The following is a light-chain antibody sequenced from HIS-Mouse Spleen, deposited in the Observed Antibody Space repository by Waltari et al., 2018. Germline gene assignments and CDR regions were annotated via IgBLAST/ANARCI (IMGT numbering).Light chain of an antibody. CDR2: EDS. Sequence: SYELTQPPSVSVSPGQTARITCSGDALPKKYAYWYQQKSGQAPLLVIYEDSKRPSGIPGRFSGCSSGTRATLTISGAKVEDEADYYCYSTDSSGNHRVFGGGTKLTVL. CDR3: YSTDSSGNHRV. V-gene: IGLV3-10*01. CDR1: ALPKKY. J-gene: IGLJ2*01.